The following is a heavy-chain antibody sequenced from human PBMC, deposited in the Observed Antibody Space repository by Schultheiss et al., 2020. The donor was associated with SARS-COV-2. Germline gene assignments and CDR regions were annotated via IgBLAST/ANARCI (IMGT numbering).Heavy chain of an antibody. CDR2: IIPIFGTA. D-gene: IGHD2-15*01. V-gene: IGHV1-69*05. CDR1: GGTFSSYA. Sequence: SVKVSCKASGGTFSSYAISWVRQAPGQGLEWMGGIIPIFGTANYAQKFQGWVTMTRDTSISTAYMELSRLKSDDTAVYYCARDPYCSGGSCYSGGGMDVWGQGTTVTVSS. J-gene: IGHJ6*02. CDR3: ARDPYCSGGSCYSGGGMDV.